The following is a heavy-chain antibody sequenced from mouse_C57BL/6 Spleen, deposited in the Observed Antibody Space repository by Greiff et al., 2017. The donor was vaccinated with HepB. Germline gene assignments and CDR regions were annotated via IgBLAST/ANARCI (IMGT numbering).Heavy chain of an antibody. Sequence: EVQLQQSGPVLVKPGASVKMSCKASGYTFTDYYMNWVKQSHGKSLEWIGVLNPYNGGTSYNQKFKGKATLTVDKSSSTAYMELNSLTAEDSAVYYCARDGSSYTRCAMEYWGQGTSVTVSA. CDR3: ARDGSSYTRCAMEY. CDR2: LNPYNGGT. J-gene: IGHJ4*01. V-gene: IGHV1-19*01. CDR1: GYTFTDYY. D-gene: IGHD1-1*01.